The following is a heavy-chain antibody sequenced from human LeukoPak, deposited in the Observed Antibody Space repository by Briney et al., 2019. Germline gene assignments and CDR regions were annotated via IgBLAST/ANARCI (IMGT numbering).Heavy chain of an antibody. CDR1: GFSFSSYS. D-gene: IGHD3-16*01. J-gene: IGHJ4*02. V-gene: IGHV3-48*02. CDR3: ARDGNYVWGSPYVDY. Sequence: GGSLRLSRAASGFSFSSYSMNWVRQAPGKGLDWVSYISTSSSTIYYADSVKGRFTISRDNAKNSLYLQMNSLRDEDTAVYYCARDGNYVWGSPYVDYWGQGTLVTVSS. CDR2: ISTSSSTI.